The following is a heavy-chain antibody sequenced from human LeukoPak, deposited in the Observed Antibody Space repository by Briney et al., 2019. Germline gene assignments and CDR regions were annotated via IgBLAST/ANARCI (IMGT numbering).Heavy chain of an antibody. J-gene: IGHJ5*02. CDR2: ISTSTSTI. CDR1: GFTVRNFD. CDR3: VANTVTTAQLQAT. Sequence: GGSLRLSCAGSGFTVRNFDVNWVRQAPGKGLEWVSYISTSTSTIYYADSVKGRFTISRDNAKNSLYLQMNSLRAEDTAVYHCVANTVTTAQLQATWGRGTLVTVSS. V-gene: IGHV3-48*01. D-gene: IGHD4-17*01.